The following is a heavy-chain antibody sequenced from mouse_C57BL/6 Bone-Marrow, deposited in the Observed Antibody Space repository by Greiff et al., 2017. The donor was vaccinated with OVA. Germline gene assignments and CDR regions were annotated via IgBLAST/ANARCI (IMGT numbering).Heavy chain of an antibody. J-gene: IGHJ3*01. V-gene: IGHV1-20*01. D-gene: IGHD1-1*01. Sequence: VKLQQSGPELVKPGDSVKISCTASGFSFTGYFMNWVMQSHGKSLEWIGRINPYNGDNFYNQKFKGKATWTVDKSASTAHIELQSLTSEDSAVYYCARSRLLRGFAYCGQGTLVTVSA. CDR2: INPYNGDN. CDR1: GFSFTGYF. CDR3: ARSRLLRGFAY.